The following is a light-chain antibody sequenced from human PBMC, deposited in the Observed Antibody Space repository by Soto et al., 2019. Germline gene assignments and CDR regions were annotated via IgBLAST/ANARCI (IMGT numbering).Light chain of an antibody. CDR3: QVWDSSSDLGV. Sequence: SYDLTQPPSVSVAPGQTARITCGGNNIGSKSVHWYQQKPGQAPVLVVYDDSDRPSGIPERFSGSNSGNTATLTISRVEAGDEADYYCQVWDSSSDLGVFGTGTKLTVL. CDR2: DDS. V-gene: IGLV3-21*02. CDR1: NIGSKS. J-gene: IGLJ1*01.